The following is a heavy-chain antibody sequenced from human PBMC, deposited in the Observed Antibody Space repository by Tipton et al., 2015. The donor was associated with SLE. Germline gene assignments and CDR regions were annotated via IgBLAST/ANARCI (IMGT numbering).Heavy chain of an antibody. V-gene: IGHV4-34*10. CDR2: INHTGGT. D-gene: IGHD3-22*01. Sequence: TLSLTCAVYGGSFSDYYWSWIRQTPGEGLEWIGEINHTGGTNYNPSLESRVTMSVDTSNNQFSLKVNSMTAADTAVYYCARYFYDSSGVCLFDFWGQGTLVTVSS. CDR3: ARYFYDSSGVCLFDF. CDR1: GGSFSDYY. J-gene: IGHJ4*02.